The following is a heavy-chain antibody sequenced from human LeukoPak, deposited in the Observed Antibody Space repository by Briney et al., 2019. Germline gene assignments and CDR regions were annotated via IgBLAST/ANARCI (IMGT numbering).Heavy chain of an antibody. J-gene: IGHJ5*02. CDR1: SGSINSSSDY. CDR3: ARLAEQLRPRNWFDP. Sequence: SETLSVTCIVYSGSINSSSDYWRWIRQTPSKGLSRIGNIYYSGSTYYNPSLKRRVTISVDTSKHQFSLKLSSVTAADTAVYYCARLAEQLRPRNWFDPWGQGTLVTVSS. CDR2: IYYSGST. D-gene: IGHD6-13*01. V-gene: IGHV4-39*01.